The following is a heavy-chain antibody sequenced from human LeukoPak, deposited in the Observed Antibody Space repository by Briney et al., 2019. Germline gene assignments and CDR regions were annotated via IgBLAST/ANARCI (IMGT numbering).Heavy chain of an antibody. Sequence: RASVKVSCKASGYTFTSYGITWVRQAPGQGLEWMGWISAYNGDTNYPQKLQGRVTMTTDTSTSTAYMELRSLRSDDTAVYYCARSVRGYSYGYASAPTNYYGGWGQGTLVTVSS. J-gene: IGHJ4*02. V-gene: IGHV1-18*01. CDR3: ARSVRGYSYGYASAPTNYYGG. CDR2: ISAYNGDT. D-gene: IGHD5-18*01. CDR1: GYTFTSYG.